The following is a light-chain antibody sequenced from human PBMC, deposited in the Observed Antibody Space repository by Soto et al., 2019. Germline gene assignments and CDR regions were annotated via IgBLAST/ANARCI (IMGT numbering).Light chain of an antibody. V-gene: IGLV2-14*01. CDR2: EVT. CDR3: SSYTTSATYV. CDR1: SSDVGASNF. Sequence: QSVLTQPASVSGSPGQSLTISCPGTSSDVGASNFVSWYQHHPGRAPKLIIYEVTIRPSGVSNRFSGSKSGNTASLTISGLQAEDEDHYYCSSYTTSATYVFGSGTKVRVL. J-gene: IGLJ1*01.